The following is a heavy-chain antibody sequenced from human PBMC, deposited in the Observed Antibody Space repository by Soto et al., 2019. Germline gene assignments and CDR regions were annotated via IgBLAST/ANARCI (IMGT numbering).Heavy chain of an antibody. Sequence: QVQLQESGPGLVSPLGTLSLTCAVSGGSINTDSWWTCVRQPPGKGLEWLGEIHRSRGTNYNSSLKSRVTISIDRSTNHFSLRLYSVTAADTAVYYCASREEARPFWGQGTLVTVSS. D-gene: IGHD6-6*01. CDR1: GGSINTDSW. CDR3: ASREEARPF. J-gene: IGHJ4*02. V-gene: IGHV4-4*02. CDR2: IHRSRGT.